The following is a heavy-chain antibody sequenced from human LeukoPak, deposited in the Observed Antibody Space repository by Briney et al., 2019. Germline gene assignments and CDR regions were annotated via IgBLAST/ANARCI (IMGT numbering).Heavy chain of an antibody. D-gene: IGHD4-17*01. V-gene: IGHV1-2*02. J-gene: IGHJ3*02. CDR3: ARDRGYGDSLEYDTFDI. CDR2: INPNSGGT. Sequence: ASVKVSCKASGYTFTGYYMHWVRQAPGQGLEWMGWINPNSGGTNYAQKFQGRVTMTRDTSISTAYMELSRLRSDDTAVYYCARDRGYGDSLEYDTFDIWGQGTMVTVSS. CDR1: GYTFTGYY.